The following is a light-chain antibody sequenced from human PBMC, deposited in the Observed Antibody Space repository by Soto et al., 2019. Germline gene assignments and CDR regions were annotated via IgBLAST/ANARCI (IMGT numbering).Light chain of an antibody. CDR2: AAS. CDR3: QQSYTTPYT. Sequence: DLQMTQSPSSLSASVGDRVTITCRASQSISNFLNWYQQKPGKAPELLIYAASSLHSGVPSRFSGSGSGTNFTLTSSSLQPADFATYSCQQSYTTPYTFGQGTKLEIK. J-gene: IGKJ2*01. V-gene: IGKV1-39*01. CDR1: QSISNF.